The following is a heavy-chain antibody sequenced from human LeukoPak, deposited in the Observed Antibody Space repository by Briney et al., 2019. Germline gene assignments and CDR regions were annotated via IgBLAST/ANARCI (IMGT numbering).Heavy chain of an antibody. V-gene: IGHV1-69*04. J-gene: IGHJ4*02. D-gene: IGHD3-16*01. CDR1: GGTFSRYA. CDR2: IIPILGIA. CDR3: ARGGDYGDYFDY. Sequence: GASVKVSCKASGGTFSRYAISWARQAPGQGLEWMGRIIPILGIANYAQKFQGRVTITADKSTSTAYMELGSLRSEDTAVYYCARGGDYGDYFDYWGQGTLVTVSS.